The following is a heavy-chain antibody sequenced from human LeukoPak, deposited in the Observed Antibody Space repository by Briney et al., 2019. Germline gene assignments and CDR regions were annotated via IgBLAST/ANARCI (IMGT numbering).Heavy chain of an antibody. CDR3: AREALVCSGGSCYSKAFDI. CDR2: IIPIFGTA. CDR1: GYTFTSYY. V-gene: IGHV1-69*06. Sequence: ASVKVSCKASGYTFTSYYMHWVRQAPGQGLEWMGGIIPIFGTANYAQKFQGRVTITADKSTSTAYMELSSLRSEDTAVYYCAREALVCSGGSCYSKAFDIWGQGTMVTVSS. D-gene: IGHD2-15*01. J-gene: IGHJ3*02.